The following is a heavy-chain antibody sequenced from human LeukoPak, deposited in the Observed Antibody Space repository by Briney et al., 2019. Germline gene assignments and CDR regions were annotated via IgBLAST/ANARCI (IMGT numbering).Heavy chain of an antibody. CDR1: GGSISSYS. Sequence: SQTLSLTCSVSGGSISSYSRSWIRQPPGKRLASIGYIYYSASTNYNPSLQSRVTISVDTSKNQFSLKLSSVTAADTAVYYCARVEVGATTESFDPWGQGTLVTVSS. J-gene: IGHJ5*02. CDR3: ARVEVGATTESFDP. D-gene: IGHD1-26*01. CDR2: IYYSAST. V-gene: IGHV4-59*01.